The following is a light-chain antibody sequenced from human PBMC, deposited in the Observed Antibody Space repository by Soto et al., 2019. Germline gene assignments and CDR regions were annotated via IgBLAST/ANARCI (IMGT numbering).Light chain of an antibody. CDR3: QQYNNWPPWT. J-gene: IGKJ1*01. V-gene: IGKV3-15*01. CDR2: GAS. Sequence: IVMTQSPATLSVSPGERATLSCRASQSISSNLAWYQQKPGQAPRVLIYGASTRATGIPARFSGSGSGTDFTLTISILQSEDVAVYYCQQYNNWPPWTFGQGTKVEIK. CDR1: QSISSN.